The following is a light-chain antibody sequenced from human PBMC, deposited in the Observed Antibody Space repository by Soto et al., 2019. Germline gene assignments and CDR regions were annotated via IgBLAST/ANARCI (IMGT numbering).Light chain of an antibody. CDR3: QQHSNWPLT. Sequence: ILLTHSPATRSVSPGEIATLSFSASHTVRNNLAWYQQRPGQAPRLLIYDASSSATGIPARFSGSGSGTDFTLTISSLEPEDFAVYYCQQHSNWPLTFGGGTKVDIK. J-gene: IGKJ4*01. V-gene: IGKV3-11*01. CDR2: DAS. CDR1: HTVRNN.